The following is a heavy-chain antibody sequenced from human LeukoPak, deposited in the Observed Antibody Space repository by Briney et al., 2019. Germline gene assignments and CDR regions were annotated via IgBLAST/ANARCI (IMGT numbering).Heavy chain of an antibody. Sequence: ASVKVSCKASGYTFTGYYMHWVRQAPGQGLEWMGWISAYNGNTNYAQKLQGRVTMTTDTSTSTAYMEPRSLRSDDTAVYYCARVSGYYVNLMDVWGKGTTVTVSS. CDR1: GYTFTGYY. CDR2: ISAYNGNT. V-gene: IGHV1-18*04. D-gene: IGHD3-22*01. J-gene: IGHJ6*03. CDR3: ARVSGYYVNLMDV.